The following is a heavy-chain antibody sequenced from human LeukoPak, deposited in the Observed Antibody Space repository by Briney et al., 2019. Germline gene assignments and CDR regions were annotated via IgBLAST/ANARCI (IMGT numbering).Heavy chain of an antibody. V-gene: IGHV4-59*01. CDR2: IYYSAST. J-gene: IGHJ4*02. CDR1: GDSISTYY. Sequence: SETLSLTCTVSGDSISTYYWSWIRQPPGKGLEWIGYIYYSASTSYNPSLKSRVTISVDTSKNQFSPKLSSVTAADTALYYCARVGPYSYDSSGYSYYFDYWGQGTLVTVSS. D-gene: IGHD3-22*01. CDR3: ARVGPYSYDSSGYSYYFDY.